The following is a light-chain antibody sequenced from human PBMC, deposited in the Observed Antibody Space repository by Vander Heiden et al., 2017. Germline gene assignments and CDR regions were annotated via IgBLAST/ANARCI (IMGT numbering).Light chain of an antibody. J-gene: IGLJ3*02. V-gene: IGLV1-40*01. CDR3: QSYDSSLSGSRV. CDR2: GNS. CDR1: SSNIGAGYD. Sequence: QSVLTQPPSASGAPGQRATISCTGSSSNIGAGYDVYWYQQLPGTAPKLLVYGNSNRPSGVPDRFSGSKSGTSASLAITGLQAEDEADYYCQSYDSSLSGSRVFGGGTKLTVL.